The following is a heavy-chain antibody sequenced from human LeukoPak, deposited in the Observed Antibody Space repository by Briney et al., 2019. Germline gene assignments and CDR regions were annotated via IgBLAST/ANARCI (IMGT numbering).Heavy chain of an antibody. Sequence: GGSLRLSCAASGFTFSSYEMNWVRQAPGKGLEWVSYISSSGSTIYYADSVKGRFTISRDNAKNSLYLQMNSLRAEDTAVYYCARDLRPGITMVRGVTDYWGQGTLVTVSS. V-gene: IGHV3-48*03. CDR1: GFTFSSYE. J-gene: IGHJ4*02. CDR3: ARDLRPGITMVRGVTDY. CDR2: ISSSGSTI. D-gene: IGHD3-10*01.